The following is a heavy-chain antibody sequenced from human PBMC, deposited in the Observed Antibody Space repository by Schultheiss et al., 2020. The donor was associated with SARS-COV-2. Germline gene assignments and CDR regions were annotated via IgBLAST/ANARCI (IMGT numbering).Heavy chain of an antibody. CDR2: INPYSGGT. J-gene: IGHJ5*02. CDR3: ARRRGWFDP. Sequence: GESLKISCKASGYTFTGYFMQWVRLAPGQGLEWMGWINPYSGGTNYAQKFQGRVTMTRDTSISTAYMELSSLRSEDTAVYYCARRRGWFDPWGQGTLVTVSS. V-gene: IGHV1-2*02. CDR1: GYTFTGYF.